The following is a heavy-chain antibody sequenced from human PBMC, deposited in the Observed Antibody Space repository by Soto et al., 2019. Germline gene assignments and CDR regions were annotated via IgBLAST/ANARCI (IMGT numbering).Heavy chain of an antibody. J-gene: IGHJ5*02. Sequence: QVQLVQSGAEVKKPGASVKVSCKASGYTFTSYGISWVRQAPGQGLEWMGWISAYNGNTNYAQKLQGRVTMTTDTSXXTXSXXRRSLRSADTAVNYCARVRGYCIRAGCPRDNWFDPWGQGTLVTVSS. CDR3: ARVRGYCIRAGCPRDNWFDP. CDR2: ISAYNGNT. D-gene: IGHD2-2*01. V-gene: IGHV1-18*01. CDR1: GYTFTSYG.